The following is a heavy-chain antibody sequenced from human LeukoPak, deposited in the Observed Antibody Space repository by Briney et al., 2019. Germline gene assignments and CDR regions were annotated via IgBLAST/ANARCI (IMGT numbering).Heavy chain of an antibody. V-gene: IGHV3-23*01. CDR3: ARRAGAYSHPYDY. D-gene: IGHD4/OR15-4a*01. J-gene: IGHJ4*02. CDR2: ISGSGGST. CDR1: GFTFSSYG. Sequence: GTLRLSCAASGFTFSSYGMSWVRPAPGKGLEWVSAISGSGGSTYYADSVKGRFTISRDNSKNTLYLQMNSLRAEDTAVYYCARRAGAYSHPYDYWGQGTLVTVSS.